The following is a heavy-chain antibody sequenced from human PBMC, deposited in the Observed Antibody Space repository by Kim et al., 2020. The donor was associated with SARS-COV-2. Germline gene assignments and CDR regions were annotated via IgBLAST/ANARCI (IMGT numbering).Heavy chain of an antibody. J-gene: IGHJ6*02. V-gene: IGHV4-34*01. CDR3: ASLWFGAYYGMDV. CDR2: INHSGST. Sequence: SETLSLTCAVYGGSFSGYYWSWIRQPPGKGLAWIGEINHSGSTNYNPSLKSRVTISVDTSKNQFSLKLSSVTAADTAVYYCASLWFGAYYGMDVWGQGTTVTVSS. D-gene: IGHD3-10*01. CDR1: GGSFSGYY.